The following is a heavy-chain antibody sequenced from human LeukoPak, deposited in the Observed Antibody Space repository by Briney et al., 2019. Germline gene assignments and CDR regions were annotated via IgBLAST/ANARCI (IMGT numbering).Heavy chain of an antibody. CDR3: ARVFSSSWYSGSGFDY. J-gene: IGHJ4*02. V-gene: IGHV4-59*01. CDR1: GGSISNYY. Sequence: SETLSLTCTVSGGSISNYYWSWIRQPPGKGLEWIGYIYYSGSTNYNPSLKSRVTISVDTSKNQFSLKLSSVTAADTAVYYCARVFSSSWYSGSGFDYWGQGTLVTVSS. CDR2: IYYSGST. D-gene: IGHD6-13*01.